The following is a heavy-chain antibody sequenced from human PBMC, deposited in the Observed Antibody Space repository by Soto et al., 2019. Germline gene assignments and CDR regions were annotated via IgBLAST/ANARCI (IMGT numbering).Heavy chain of an antibody. Sequence: GGSLRLSCAASGFTFSSYGMHWVRQAPGKGLEWVAVIWYDGSNKYYADSVKGRFTISRDNSKNTLYLQVNSLRAEDTAVYYCARDFRDYGSQYYFDYWGQGTLVTVSS. J-gene: IGHJ4*02. CDR3: ARDFRDYGSQYYFDY. CDR2: IWYDGSNK. CDR1: GFTFSSYG. D-gene: IGHD4-17*01. V-gene: IGHV3-33*01.